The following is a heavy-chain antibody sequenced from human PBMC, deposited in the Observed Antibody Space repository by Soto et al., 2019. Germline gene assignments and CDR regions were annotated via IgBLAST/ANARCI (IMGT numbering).Heavy chain of an antibody. CDR2: ISGNGGTT. V-gene: IGHV3-23*01. CDR3: VNPRGGYCSGGSCYVIDY. CDR1: GFTFSSYA. D-gene: IGHD2-15*01. Sequence: EVQLLESGGGLVQPGGSLRLSCAASGFTFSSYAMNWVRQAPGKGLEWVSGISGNGGTTYYAESVKGRFTISRDNSKNTLYLQMDSVRAEDTAVYYCVNPRGGYCSGGSCYVIDYWGQGTLVTVSS. J-gene: IGHJ4*02.